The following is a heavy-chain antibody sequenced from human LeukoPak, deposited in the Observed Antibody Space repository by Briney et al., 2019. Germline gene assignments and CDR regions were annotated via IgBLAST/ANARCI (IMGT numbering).Heavy chain of an antibody. CDR2: IYTSGST. J-gene: IGHJ4*02. V-gene: IGHV4-61*02. D-gene: IGHD3-9*01. CDR3: VRESTYYDVLTGHYMTGPDY. CDR1: GGSISSGSYY. Sequence: SETLSLTCTVSGGSISSGSYYWSWIRQPAGKGLEWIGRIYTSGSTNYNPSLKSRVTISVDTSKNQFSLKLSSVTAADTAVYYCVRESTYYDVLTGHYMTGPDYWGQGILVTVSA.